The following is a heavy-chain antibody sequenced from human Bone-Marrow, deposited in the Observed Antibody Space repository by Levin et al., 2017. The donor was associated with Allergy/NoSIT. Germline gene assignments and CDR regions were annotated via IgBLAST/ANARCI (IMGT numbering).Heavy chain of an antibody. CDR1: GYTFITYY. V-gene: IGHV5-51*01. CDR3: ARHYTLDV. J-gene: IGHJ6*02. Sequence: PGGSLRLSCKGSGYTFITYYIAWVRQMPGKGLEWVGIIYPGDSDTRYSPSFRGQVTISADKSISTAYLQWDSLKASDTVTYYCARHYTLDVWGQGTTVTVSS. CDR2: IYPGDSDT.